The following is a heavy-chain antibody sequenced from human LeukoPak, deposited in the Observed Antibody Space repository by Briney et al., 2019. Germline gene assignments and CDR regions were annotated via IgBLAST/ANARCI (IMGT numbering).Heavy chain of an antibody. V-gene: IGHV5-51*01. Sequence: GESLKISCKGSGYSFTSYWIGWVRQMPGKGLEWMGIIYPGDSDTRYSPSFQGQVTISADKSISTAYLKWSSLKASDTAMYYCARGYYGSGSQENNWFDPWGQGTLVTVSS. CDR2: IYPGDSDT. D-gene: IGHD3-10*01. CDR3: ARGYYGSGSQENNWFDP. CDR1: GYSFTSYW. J-gene: IGHJ5*02.